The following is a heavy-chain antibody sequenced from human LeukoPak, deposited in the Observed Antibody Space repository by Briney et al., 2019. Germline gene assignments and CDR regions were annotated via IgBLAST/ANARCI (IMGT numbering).Heavy chain of an antibody. V-gene: IGHV3-23*01. Sequence: GGSLRLSCAASGFTFSSYAMSWVRQAPGKGLEWVSAISGSGGSTYYADSVKGRFTISRDNSKNTLYLRMNSLRAEDTAVYYCAKDIRVLLWFGELSHWGQGTLVTVSS. J-gene: IGHJ4*02. CDR1: GFTFSSYA. CDR3: AKDIRVLLWFGELSH. CDR2: ISGSGGST. D-gene: IGHD3-10*01.